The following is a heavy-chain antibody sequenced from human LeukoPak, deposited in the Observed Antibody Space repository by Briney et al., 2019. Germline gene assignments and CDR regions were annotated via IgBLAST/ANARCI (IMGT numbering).Heavy chain of an antibody. Sequence: PSETLSLTCTVSGGSISSNSYYWGWIRQPPGKGLEWIGSIYYSGSTYYNPSLKSRVTISVDTSKNQFSLKLSSVTAADTAVYYCARDGPVGSGWPYYFDYWGQGTLVTVSS. CDR3: ARDGPVGSGWPYYFDY. CDR1: GGSISSNSYY. D-gene: IGHD6-19*01. CDR2: IYYSGST. V-gene: IGHV4-39*07. J-gene: IGHJ4*02.